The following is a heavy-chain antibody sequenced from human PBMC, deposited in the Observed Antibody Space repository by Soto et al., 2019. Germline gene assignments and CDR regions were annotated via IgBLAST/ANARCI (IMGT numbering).Heavy chain of an antibody. CDR2: IIPIFGTA. D-gene: IGHD3-3*01. CDR1: GGTFSSYA. CDR3: ARLEWSTNWFDP. Sequence: SVKVSCKASGGTFSSYAISWVRQAPGEGLEWMGGIIPIFGTANYAQKFQGRVTITADKSTSTAYMELSSLRSEDTAVYYCARLEWSTNWFDPWGQGTLVTVS. J-gene: IGHJ5*02. V-gene: IGHV1-69*06.